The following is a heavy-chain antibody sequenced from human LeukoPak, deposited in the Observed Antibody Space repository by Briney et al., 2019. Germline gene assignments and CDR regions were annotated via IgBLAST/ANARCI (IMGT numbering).Heavy chain of an antibody. CDR3: AKDWDIVVVPAASDAFDI. V-gene: IGHV3-30*18. CDR1: GFTFSSYG. CDR2: ISYDGSNK. D-gene: IGHD2-2*01. Sequence: GGSLRLSCAASGFTFSSYGMHWVRQAPGKGLEWVAVISYDGSNKYYADSVKGRFTISRDNSKNTLYLQMNSLRAEDTAVYYCAKDWDIVVVPAASDAFDIWGQGTMVTVSS. J-gene: IGHJ3*02.